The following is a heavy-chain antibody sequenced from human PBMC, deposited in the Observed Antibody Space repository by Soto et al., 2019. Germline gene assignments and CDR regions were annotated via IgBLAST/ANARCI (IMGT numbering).Heavy chain of an antibody. CDR1: GYTFTTYG. CDR2: INAGNGNT. Sequence: QVQLVQSGAEVQKPGASVKVSCKASGYTFTTYGVHWVRQAPGQRLEWMGWINAGNGNTKYSQKFQGRVTITRDTSASTAYMELSSLRSEDTAVYYCARGVGAAPKVVDYWGQGTLVNVSS. CDR3: ARGVGAAPKVVDY. J-gene: IGHJ4*02. D-gene: IGHD6-13*01. V-gene: IGHV1-3*01.